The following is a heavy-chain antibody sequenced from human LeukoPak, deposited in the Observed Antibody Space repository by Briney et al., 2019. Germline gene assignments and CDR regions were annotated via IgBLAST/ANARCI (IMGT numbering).Heavy chain of an antibody. D-gene: IGHD3-10*01. CDR3: ARGVGGY. J-gene: IGHJ4*02. CDR2: INPNSGGT. V-gene: IGHV1-8*02. CDR1: GYTFTSYG. Sequence: ASVKVSCKASGYTFTSYGISWVRQAPGQGLEWMGWINPNSGGTNYAQKFQGRVTMTRNTSISTAYMELSSLRSEDTAVYYCARGVGGYWGQGTLVTVSS.